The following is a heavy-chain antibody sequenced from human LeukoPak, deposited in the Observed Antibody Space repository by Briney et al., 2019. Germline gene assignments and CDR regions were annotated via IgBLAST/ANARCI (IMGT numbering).Heavy chain of an antibody. CDR1: GYTFGDYG. Sequence: SGGSLRLSCTVSGYTFGDYGVGWVRQAPGKGLEWVGFIRSNAYGGTTEYAASVKGRFTISREDSKTTAYLQMNSLKIEDADVYYCSRIYGSGSFLPDYWGQGTLVTVSS. V-gene: IGHV3-49*04. D-gene: IGHD3-10*01. CDR3: SRIYGSGSFLPDY. J-gene: IGHJ4*02. CDR2: IRSNAYGGTT.